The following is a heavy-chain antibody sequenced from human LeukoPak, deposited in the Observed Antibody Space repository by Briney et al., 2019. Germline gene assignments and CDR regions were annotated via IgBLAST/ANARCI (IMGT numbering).Heavy chain of an antibody. V-gene: IGHV3-64*02. CDR3: ARHDWFDP. CDR2: ISRSGDST. CDR1: GFTLSDYS. Sequence: PGGSLRLSCAASGFTLSDYSMHWIRQASGKGLEYVSAISRSGDSTYYAESVKGRFTISRDISKTTLYLQMGSLRAEDMAVYYCARHDWFDPWGRGTLVTVSS. J-gene: IGHJ5*02.